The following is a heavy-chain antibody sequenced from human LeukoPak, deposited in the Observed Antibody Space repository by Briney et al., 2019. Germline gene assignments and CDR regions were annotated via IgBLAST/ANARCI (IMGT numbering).Heavy chain of an antibody. CDR2: IYYSGST. Sequence: SQTLSLTCTVSGGSISSGGYYWSWIRQHPGKGLVWIGYIYYSGSTYYNPSLKSRVTISVDTSKNQFSLKLSSVTAADTAVYYCARGRGYSGYDYGVDYWGQGTLVTVSS. V-gene: IGHV4-31*03. CDR3: ARGRGYSGYDYGVDY. CDR1: GGSISSGGYY. D-gene: IGHD5-12*01. J-gene: IGHJ4*02.